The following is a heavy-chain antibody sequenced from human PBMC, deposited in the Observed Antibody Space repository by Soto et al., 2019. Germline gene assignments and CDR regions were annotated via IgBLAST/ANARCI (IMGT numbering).Heavy chain of an antibody. CDR1: GFSLSTSGMC. Sequence: GSGPTLVNHTQTLTLTCTFSGFSLSTSGMCVSWIRQPPGKALEWLARIDWDDDKYYSTSLKTRLTISKGTSKNQVVLTMTNMDPVDTATYYCARIRLNRDIVANHDAFDIWGQGTMVTVSS. D-gene: IGHD5-12*01. J-gene: IGHJ3*02. CDR3: ARIRLNRDIVANHDAFDI. V-gene: IGHV2-70*11. CDR2: IDWDDDK.